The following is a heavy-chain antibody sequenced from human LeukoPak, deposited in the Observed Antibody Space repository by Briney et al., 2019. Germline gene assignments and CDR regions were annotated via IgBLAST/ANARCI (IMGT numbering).Heavy chain of an antibody. Sequence: GGSLRLSCAASGITFSSYAMSWVRQAPEKGLEWASGISGSGGITYYAGSVKGRFTVSRDNSNNTLYLQMNSLRAEDTAVYYCAKHRLITVVSSADYWGQGALVIVSS. D-gene: IGHD4-23*01. J-gene: IGHJ4*02. V-gene: IGHV3-23*01. CDR3: AKHRLITVVSSADY. CDR2: ISGSGGIT. CDR1: GITFSSYA.